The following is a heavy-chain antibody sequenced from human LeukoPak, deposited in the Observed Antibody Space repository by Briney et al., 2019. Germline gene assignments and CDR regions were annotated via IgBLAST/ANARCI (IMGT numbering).Heavy chain of an antibody. V-gene: IGHV1-2*02. Sequence: ASVKVSCKASGYTFTGYYMHWVRQAPGQGLEWMGWINPNSGGTNYAQKFQGRVTMTRDTSISTAYMELSRLRSDDTAVYYCARQGNTIYVSTDFDYWGQGTLVTVSS. CDR1: GYTFTGYY. CDR3: ARQGNTIYVSTDFDY. J-gene: IGHJ4*02. CDR2: INPNSGGT. D-gene: IGHD3-3*01.